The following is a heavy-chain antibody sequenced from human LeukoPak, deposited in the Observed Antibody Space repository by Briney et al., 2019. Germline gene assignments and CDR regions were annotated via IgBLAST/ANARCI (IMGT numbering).Heavy chain of an antibody. Sequence: GGSLRLSCAASGFTFSSYSMNWVRQAPGKGLEWVSSISSSSSYIYYADSVKGRFTISRDNAKNSLYLQMNSLRAEDTAVYYCARDPSLVVVIAVDGRSWFDPWGQGTLVTVSS. CDR3: ARDPSLVVVIAVDGRSWFDP. CDR1: GFTFSSYS. CDR2: ISSSSSYI. D-gene: IGHD2-21*01. J-gene: IGHJ5*02. V-gene: IGHV3-21*01.